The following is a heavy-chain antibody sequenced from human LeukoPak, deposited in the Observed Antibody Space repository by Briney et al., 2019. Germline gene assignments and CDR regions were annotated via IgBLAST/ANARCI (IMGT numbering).Heavy chain of an antibody. CDR2: IYTSGNT. J-gene: IGHJ5*02. CDR3: ARDRYYDFWSGYYTAWFDP. Sequence: SETLSLTCTVSGGSISSGSYYWSWIRQPAGKVLEWIGRIYTSGNTNYNPSLKSRVTISVNTSKNQFSLKLSSVTAADTAVYYCARDRYYDFWSGYYTAWFDPWGQGTLVTVSS. V-gene: IGHV4-61*02. D-gene: IGHD3-3*01. CDR1: GGSISSGSYY.